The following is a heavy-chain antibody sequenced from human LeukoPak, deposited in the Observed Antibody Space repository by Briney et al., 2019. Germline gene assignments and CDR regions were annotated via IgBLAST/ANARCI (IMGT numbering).Heavy chain of an antibody. J-gene: IGHJ4*02. V-gene: IGHV3-33*06. CDR3: AKDLYYYDSSGYFDY. Sequence: TGGSLRLSCAASGFTFSSYGMHWVRQAPGKGLEWVAVIWYDGSNKYYADSVKGRFTISRDNSKNTLYLQMNSLRAEDMAVYYCAKDLYYYDSSGYFDYWGQGTLVTVSS. CDR2: IWYDGSNK. D-gene: IGHD3-22*01. CDR1: GFTFSSYG.